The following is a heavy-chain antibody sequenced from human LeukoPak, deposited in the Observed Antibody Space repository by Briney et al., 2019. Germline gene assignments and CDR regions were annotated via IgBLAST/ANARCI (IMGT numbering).Heavy chain of an antibody. Sequence: PGGSLRLSCAGSGFTFSKDWMSWVRQAPGKGLEWVARIKNKIDGGTTDDAAPVKGRFTISRDDSKNTLYLQMNSLKTEDTAVYYCTTYNDRDAFDIWGQGTMVTVS. J-gene: IGHJ3*02. CDR2: IKNKIDGGTT. D-gene: IGHD1-14*01. CDR1: GFTFSKDW. V-gene: IGHV3-15*01. CDR3: TTYNDRDAFDI.